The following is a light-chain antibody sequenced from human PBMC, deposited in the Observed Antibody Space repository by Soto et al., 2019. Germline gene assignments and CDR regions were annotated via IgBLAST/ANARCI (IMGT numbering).Light chain of an antibody. Sequence: DIQMTQSPSSLSASVGDRVTITCRASQSISSYLNWYQQNPGKAPKLLIYAASSLQSGVPSRVSGSGSGTDFTLTISSLQPEDFATYYCQQSYSTPSAFGQGTKLEIK. CDR2: AAS. CDR1: QSISSY. J-gene: IGKJ2*01. CDR3: QQSYSTPSA. V-gene: IGKV1-39*01.